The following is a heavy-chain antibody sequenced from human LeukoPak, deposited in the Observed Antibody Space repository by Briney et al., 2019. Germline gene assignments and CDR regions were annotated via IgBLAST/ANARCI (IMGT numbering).Heavy chain of an antibody. Sequence: GASVKVSCKASGGTFSSYAISWVRQAPGQGLEWMGWISAYNGNTNYAQKLQGRVTMTTDTSTSTAYMELRSLRSDDTAVYYCARYDILTGYYPAMDVWGKGTTVTISS. CDR2: ISAYNGNT. CDR1: GGTFSSYA. V-gene: IGHV1-18*01. CDR3: ARYDILTGYYPAMDV. D-gene: IGHD3-9*01. J-gene: IGHJ6*04.